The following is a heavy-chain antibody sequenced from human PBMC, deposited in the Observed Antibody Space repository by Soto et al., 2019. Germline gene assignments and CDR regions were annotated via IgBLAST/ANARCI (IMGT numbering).Heavy chain of an antibody. CDR1: GYAFSTYY. D-gene: IGHD3-10*01. J-gene: IGHJ4*02. V-gene: IGHV1-46*01. CDR3: ARDLPTATRAADY. CDR2: INPRGGGA. Sequence: QVHLVQSGAEVKKPGASVKVSCKASGYAFSTYYMHWVRQARGQGLEWMGIINPRGGGANYAQKFQSRFTMTSDTSTSTVYMELSSLTSEDTAVYYCARDLPTATRAADYWGQGTLVTVSS.